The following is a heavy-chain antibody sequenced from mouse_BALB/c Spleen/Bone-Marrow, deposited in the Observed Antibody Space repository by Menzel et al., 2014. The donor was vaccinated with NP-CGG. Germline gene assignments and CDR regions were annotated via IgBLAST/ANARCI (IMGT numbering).Heavy chain of an antibody. D-gene: IGHD2-1*01. Sequence: QVQLQQSGAELMKPGASVKISCKATGYTFSSYWIEWVKQRPGHGLEWIGEILPGSGSTNYNEKFKVKATFTADTSSNTAYMQLSSLTSEDSAVYYCARRGGNYVHFYVCGAGTTVTVSS. J-gene: IGHJ1*01. CDR3: ARRGGNYVHFYV. V-gene: IGHV1-9*01. CDR1: GYTFSSYW. CDR2: ILPGSGST.